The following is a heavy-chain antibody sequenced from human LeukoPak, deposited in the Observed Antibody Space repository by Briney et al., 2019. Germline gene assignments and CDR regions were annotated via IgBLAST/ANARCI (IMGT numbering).Heavy chain of an antibody. CDR1: GFTVSSNY. Sequence: GGSLRLSCAASGFTVSSNYMSWVRQAPGKGLEWVSVIYSGGSTYYADSVKGRFTISRDSSKTTLYLQMNSLRAEDTAVYYCYTDIVTVPAPDYWGQGALVTVSS. CDR2: IYSGGST. V-gene: IGHV3-53*05. J-gene: IGHJ4*02. CDR3: YTDIVTVPAPDY. D-gene: IGHD2-2*01.